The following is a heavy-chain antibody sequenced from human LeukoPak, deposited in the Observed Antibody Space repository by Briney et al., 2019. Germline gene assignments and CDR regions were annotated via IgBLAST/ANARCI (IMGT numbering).Heavy chain of an antibody. CDR1: GFTFSSYW. J-gene: IGHJ4*02. CDR2: IKQEGSEK. CDR3: ARDRLGQDIVVVPAAAPHPLDY. Sequence: GGSLRLSCAASGFTFSSYWMSWVRQAPGKGLEWVANIKQEGSEKYYVDSVKGRFTISRDNAKNSLYLQMNSRRAEDTAVYYCARDRLGQDIVVVPAAAPHPLDYWGQGTLVTVSS. V-gene: IGHV3-7*01. D-gene: IGHD2-2*01.